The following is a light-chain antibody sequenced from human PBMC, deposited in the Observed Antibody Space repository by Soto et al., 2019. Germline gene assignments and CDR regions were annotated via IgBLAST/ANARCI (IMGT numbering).Light chain of an antibody. CDR3: QQLNSYRG. CDR2: AAS. J-gene: IGKJ4*01. Sequence: DIQLTQSPSFLSASVGDRVTITCRASQGISSYLAWYQQKPGKAPKLLIYAASTLQSGVPSRFGGSGSGTEFTLTISSLQPEDFATYYCQQLNSYRGFGGGTKVEIK. V-gene: IGKV1-9*01. CDR1: QGISSY.